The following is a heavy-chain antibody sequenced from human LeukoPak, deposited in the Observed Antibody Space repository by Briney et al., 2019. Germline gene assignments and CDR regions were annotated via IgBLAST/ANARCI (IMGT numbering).Heavy chain of an antibody. CDR2: IIPIFGTA. V-gene: IGHV1-69*13. J-gene: IGHJ3*02. CDR1: GGTFSSYA. D-gene: IGHD4-17*01. Sequence: AASVKVSCKASGGTFSSYAISWVRQAPGQGLEWMGGIIPIFGTANYAQKFQGRVTITADESTSTAYMELSSLRSEDTAVYYCARDGGLTVPPRVDDAFDIWGQGTMVTVSS. CDR3: ARDGGLTVPPRVDDAFDI.